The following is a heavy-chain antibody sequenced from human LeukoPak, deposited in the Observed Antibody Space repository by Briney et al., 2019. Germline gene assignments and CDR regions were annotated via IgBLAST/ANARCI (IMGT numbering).Heavy chain of an antibody. CDR2: INPNSGGT. J-gene: IGHJ4*02. D-gene: IGHD2-2*01. CDR1: GYTFIAYY. V-gene: IGHV1-2*02. CDR3: ARDSCSSTSCLSIDDY. Sequence: ASVTVSCKASGYTFIAYYMHWVRQAPGQGLEWMGWINPNSGGTNYAQKFQGRVTMTRDTSISTVYMELSRLRSDDTAVYYCARDSCSSTSCLSIDDYWGQGTLVIVSS.